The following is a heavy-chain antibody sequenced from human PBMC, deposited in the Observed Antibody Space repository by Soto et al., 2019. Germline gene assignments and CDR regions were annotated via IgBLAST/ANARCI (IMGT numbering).Heavy chain of an antibody. V-gene: IGHV3-33*01. D-gene: IGHD2-2*01. J-gene: IGHJ4*02. CDR3: ARSLYCSSTSCSVFDY. CDR1: GFTFSSYG. CDR2: IWYDGSNK. Sequence: LRLSCAASGFTFSSYGMHWVRQAPGKGLEWVAVIWYDGSNKYYADSVKGRFTISRDNSKNTLYLQMNSLRAEDTAVYYCARSLYCSSTSCSVFDYWGQGTLVTVSS.